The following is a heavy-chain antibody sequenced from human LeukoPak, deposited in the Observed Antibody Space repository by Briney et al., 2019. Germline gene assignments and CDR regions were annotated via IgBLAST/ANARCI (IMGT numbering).Heavy chain of an antibody. CDR1: GFTFSSYA. J-gene: IGHJ4*02. Sequence: PGGSLRLSCAASGFTFSSYAMSWVRQAPGKGLEWVSGISWNSGSIGYADSVKGRSTISRDNAKNSLYLQMNSLRAEDTALYYCAKDLSEDTAMAHFDYWGQGTLVTVSS. V-gene: IGHV3-9*01. CDR2: ISWNSGSI. CDR3: AKDLSEDTAMAHFDY. D-gene: IGHD5-18*01.